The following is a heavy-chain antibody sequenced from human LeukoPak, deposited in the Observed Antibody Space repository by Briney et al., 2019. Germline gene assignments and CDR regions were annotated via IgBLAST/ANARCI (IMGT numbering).Heavy chain of an antibody. D-gene: IGHD5-18*01. CDR3: ARPLPGYSYGYLNY. Sequence: ASVKVSCKASGYTFTGYYMHWVRQAPGQGLEWMGRINPNSGGTNYAQKFQGRVTMTRDTSISTAYMELSRLRSDDTAVYYCARPLPGYSYGYLNYWGQGTLVTVSS. J-gene: IGHJ4*02. CDR2: INPNSGGT. CDR1: GYTFTGYY. V-gene: IGHV1-2*06.